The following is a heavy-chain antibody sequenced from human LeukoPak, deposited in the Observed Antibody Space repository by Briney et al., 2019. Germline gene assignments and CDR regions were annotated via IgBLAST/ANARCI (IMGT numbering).Heavy chain of an antibody. CDR3: ARVRFGYSSIPFDY. CDR2: INSDGSST. J-gene: IGHJ4*02. V-gene: IGHV3-74*01. Sequence: GGSLRLSCAASGFTFSSYWMHWGRQAPGKGLVWVSRINSDGSSTSYADSVKGRFTISRDNAKNTLYLQMNSLRAEDTAVYYCARVRFGYSSIPFDYWGQGTLVTVSS. CDR1: GFTFSSYW. D-gene: IGHD6-19*01.